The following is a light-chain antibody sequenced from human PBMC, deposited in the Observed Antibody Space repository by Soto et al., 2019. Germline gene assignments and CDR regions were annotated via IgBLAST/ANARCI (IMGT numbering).Light chain of an antibody. CDR1: ESISTH. CDR2: YAS. CDR3: QQYATFSTT. Sequence: DVEMTQSPATLSASVGDRVTISCRASESISTHLAWYQLKPGKAPRLLIYYASTLDRGVPSRFSGSGSGTEFPLTIIILQHDDVATYYYQQYATFSTTFGQGTKV. J-gene: IGKJ1*01. V-gene: IGKV1-5*01.